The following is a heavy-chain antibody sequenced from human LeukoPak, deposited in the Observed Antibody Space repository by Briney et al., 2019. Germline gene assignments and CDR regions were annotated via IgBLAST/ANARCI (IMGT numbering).Heavy chain of an antibody. Sequence: SETLPLTCTISAGSIIDYYWSWIGQRPGKGLQWVGYIHYTGLTDYNPSLKSRVTISVDTSKNQFSLKLSSVTAADTAVYYCARQKFTVRTYGPRSLDYWCQGSLATVSS. CDR2: IHYTGLT. CDR3: ARQKFTVRTYGPRSLDY. D-gene: IGHD3-10*01. J-gene: IGHJ4*02. V-gene: IGHV4-59*08. CDR1: AGSIIDYY.